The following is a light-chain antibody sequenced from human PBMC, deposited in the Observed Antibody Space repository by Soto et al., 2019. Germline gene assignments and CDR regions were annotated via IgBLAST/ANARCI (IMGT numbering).Light chain of an antibody. V-gene: IGLV1-40*01. CDR1: SSNTGSGYD. Sequence: QSVLTQPPSVSGAPGQRVTISCTGSSSNTGSGYDVHWYQQLPGTAPKLLIYDGFNRPSGVSHRFSGSKSGTTASLTISGLQAEDEADYYYCSYAGSSNFGYVFGTGTKITVL. J-gene: IGLJ1*01. CDR2: DGF. CDR3: CSYAGSSNFGYV.